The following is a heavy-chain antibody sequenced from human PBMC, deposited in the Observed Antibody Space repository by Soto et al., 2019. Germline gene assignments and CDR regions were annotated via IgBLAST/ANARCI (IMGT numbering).Heavy chain of an antibody. D-gene: IGHD3-9*01. CDR2: ILPIFGPP. J-gene: IGHJ4*02. Sequence: QVQLVQSGAEVKKTGSSVKISYTASGCTTTNYGVSWVRQAPGQGLEWMGGILPIFGPPHYAQKFQDRLTITADETTSTIYMELTGLTSDDTAIYFCASEDFLTPGPFGHWGQGTLVTVYS. V-gene: IGHV1-69*01. CDR3: ASEDFLTPGPFGH. CDR1: GCTTTNYG.